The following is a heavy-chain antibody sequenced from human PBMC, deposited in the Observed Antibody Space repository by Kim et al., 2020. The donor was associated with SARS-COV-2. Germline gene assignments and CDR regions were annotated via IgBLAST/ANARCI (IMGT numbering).Heavy chain of an antibody. Sequence: GGSLRLSCAASGFTFDDYAMHWVRQAPGKGLEWVSGISWNSGSIGYADSVKGRFTISRDNAKNSLFLQMNSLRAEDTTLYYCAKGAGDVYFDYWGQGTLVTVSS. CDR1: GFTFDDYA. J-gene: IGHJ4*02. D-gene: IGHD7-27*01. V-gene: IGHV3-9*01. CDR3: AKGAGDVYFDY. CDR2: ISWNSGSI.